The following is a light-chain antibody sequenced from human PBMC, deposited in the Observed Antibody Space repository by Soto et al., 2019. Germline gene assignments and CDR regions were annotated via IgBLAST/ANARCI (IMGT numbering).Light chain of an antibody. Sequence: DIVMTQSPDSLAVSLGERVTINCKSSQSLLYSSNNRNYLAWFQQKPGQPPKLLIYWASTREFGVPDRFSGSGSGTDFTLTISSLQAEDVAVYYCPQYYNTPLTFGGGTKVEIK. CDR2: WAS. V-gene: IGKV4-1*01. J-gene: IGKJ4*01. CDR3: PQYYNTPLT. CDR1: QSLLYSSNNRNY.